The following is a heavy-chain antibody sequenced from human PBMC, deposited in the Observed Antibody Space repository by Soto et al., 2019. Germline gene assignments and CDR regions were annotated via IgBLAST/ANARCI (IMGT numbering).Heavy chain of an antibody. CDR1: GFSLTTSGVG. CDR3: AHRVLRTVFGLVTTTAIYFDF. Sequence: QITLNESGPTQVKPRQTLTLTCTFSGFSLTTSGVGVGWIRQSPGKAPDWLALMYWDDDKRYSPSLKSRLTITKGNSKNQVVLTMADLDPADTATYYCAHRVLRTVFGLVTTTAIYFDFWGQGTPVAVSS. V-gene: IGHV2-5*02. D-gene: IGHD3-3*01. J-gene: IGHJ4*02. CDR2: MYWDDDK.